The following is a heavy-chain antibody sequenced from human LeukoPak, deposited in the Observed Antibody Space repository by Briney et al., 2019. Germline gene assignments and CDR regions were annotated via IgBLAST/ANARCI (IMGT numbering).Heavy chain of an antibody. J-gene: IGHJ3*01. Sequence: GGSLRLSCAASGFTFSSYWMDWVRQAPGKRLVWVSRIKTDGSSTSYADSVKGRFTISRDNAKNSLYLQMNSLRAEDTAVYYCARPSGVGAFDVWGQGTKVTVSS. CDR3: ARPSGVGAFDV. V-gene: IGHV3-74*01. CDR2: IKTDGSST. CDR1: GFTFSSYW.